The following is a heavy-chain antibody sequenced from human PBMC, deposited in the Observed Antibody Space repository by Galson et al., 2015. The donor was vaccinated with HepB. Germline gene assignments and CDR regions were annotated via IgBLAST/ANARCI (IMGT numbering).Heavy chain of an antibody. V-gene: IGHV1-2*06. CDR3: ARALPVAGTPSQKTQKNWFDP. Sequence: SVKVSCKASGYTFTGYYMHWVRQAPGQGLEWMGRINPNSGGTNYAQKFQGRVTMTRDTSISTAYMELSRLRSDDTAVYYCARALPVAGTPSQKTQKNWFDPWGQGTLVTVSS. J-gene: IGHJ5*02. CDR1: GYTFTGYY. CDR2: INPNSGGT. D-gene: IGHD6-19*01.